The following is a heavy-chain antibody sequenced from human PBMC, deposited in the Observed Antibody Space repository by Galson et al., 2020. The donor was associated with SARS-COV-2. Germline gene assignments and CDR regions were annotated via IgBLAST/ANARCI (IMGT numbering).Heavy chain of an antibody. D-gene: IGHD2-15*01. CDR1: EFSFGDHA. V-gene: IGHV3-49*04. J-gene: IGHJ5*02. CDR2: IRSKAYGGTT. Sequence: GGSLRLSCTAYEFSFGDHAMSWVRQAPGKGLEWVGFIRSKAYGGTTEYAASVKGRFTISRDDSKSIAYLQMNSLKTEDTAVYYCTRDPSYCSGGSCYHKLFDPWGQGTLVTVSS. CDR3: TRDPSYCSGGSCYHKLFDP.